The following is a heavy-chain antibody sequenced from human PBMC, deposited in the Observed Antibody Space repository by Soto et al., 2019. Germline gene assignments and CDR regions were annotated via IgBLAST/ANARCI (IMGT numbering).Heavy chain of an antibody. V-gene: IGHV4-59*04. D-gene: IGHD4-4*01. CDR2: IYYSGTT. Sequence: SETLSLTCIVSGGSISNYYWSWIRQPPGKGLEWIGYIYYSGTTYYNPSLKSRITMSIDTPKNQFSLKLNSVTAADTAVYYCARGPTLDYWGQGTLVTVSS. CDR3: ARGPTLDY. CDR1: GGSISNYY. J-gene: IGHJ4*02.